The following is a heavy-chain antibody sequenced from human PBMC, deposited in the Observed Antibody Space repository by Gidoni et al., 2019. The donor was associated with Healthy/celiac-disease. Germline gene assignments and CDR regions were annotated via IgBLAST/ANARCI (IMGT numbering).Heavy chain of an antibody. CDR2: ISHDGSNK. D-gene: IGHD3-9*01. Sequence: QLVASGGGVVQPGISLRLSFAASVFPFSSYAMHWVRQAPGKGLEWVAVISHDGSNKYYADSVKGRFTISRDNSKNTLYLQRNSLRAEDTAVYYCARGSYDILTGYYSQTPDFDYWGQGTLVTVSS. J-gene: IGHJ4*02. V-gene: IGHV3-30-3*01. CDR1: VFPFSSYA. CDR3: ARGSYDILTGYYSQTPDFDY.